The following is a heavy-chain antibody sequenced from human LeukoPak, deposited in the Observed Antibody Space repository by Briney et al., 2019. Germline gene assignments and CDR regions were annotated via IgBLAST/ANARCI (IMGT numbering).Heavy chain of an antibody. CDR1: GFTFSDYW. V-gene: IGHV3-74*01. Sequence: GGSLRLSCAASGFTFSDYWMHWVRQAPGKGPVWVSRINSDRTTTTYADSVKGRFTISRDNSKNTLYLQMNSLRAEDTAVYYCARDGGWMIPSHYFDYWGQGTLVTVSS. CDR2: INSDRTTT. D-gene: IGHD2-15*01. CDR3: ARDGGWMIPSHYFDY. J-gene: IGHJ4*02.